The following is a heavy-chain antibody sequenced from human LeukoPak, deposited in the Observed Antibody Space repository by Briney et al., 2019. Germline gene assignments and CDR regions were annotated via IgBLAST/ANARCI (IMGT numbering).Heavy chain of an antibody. CDR3: ARQRGLRYFDWLLNYFDY. V-gene: IGHV4-39*01. CDR2: IYYSGST. J-gene: IGHJ4*02. Sequence: SETLSLTCTVSGGSISSSSYYWGWIRQPPGKGLEWIGSIYYSGSTYYNPSLKSRVTISVDTSKNQFSLKLSSVTAADTAVYYCARQRGLRYFDWLLNYFDYWGQGTLVTVSS. CDR1: GGSISSSSYY. D-gene: IGHD3-9*01.